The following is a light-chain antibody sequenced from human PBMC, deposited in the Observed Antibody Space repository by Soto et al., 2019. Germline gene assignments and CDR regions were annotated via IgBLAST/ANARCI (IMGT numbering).Light chain of an antibody. Sequence: EIVLTQSPSTLSLSPGERATLSCRASQSVSSLLAWYQQKPGQAPRLLIYDASNRATGIPARFSGSGSGTDFTLTISRLEPADAAVYYCQQYESLLWTFGQGTKLELK. J-gene: IGKJ1*01. CDR1: QSVSSL. CDR3: QQYESLLWT. V-gene: IGKV3-11*01. CDR2: DAS.